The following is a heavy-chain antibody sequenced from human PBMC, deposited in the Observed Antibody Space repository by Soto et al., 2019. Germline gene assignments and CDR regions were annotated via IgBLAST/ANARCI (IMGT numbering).Heavy chain of an antibody. CDR2: ISAYNGNT. D-gene: IGHD6-13*01. V-gene: IGHV1-18*01. CDR3: ARVYSSSWYVGGNYSFDY. CDR1: GYSFTSYG. Sequence: QVHLVQSGAGVKMPGASVKVSCKASGYSFTSYGISWVRQAPGQGLEWMGWISAYNGNTNYAQKFQGRVTMTTDTSTSTAYMELRSLRSDDTAVYYCARVYSSSWYVGGNYSFDYWGQGTLVTVSS. J-gene: IGHJ4*02.